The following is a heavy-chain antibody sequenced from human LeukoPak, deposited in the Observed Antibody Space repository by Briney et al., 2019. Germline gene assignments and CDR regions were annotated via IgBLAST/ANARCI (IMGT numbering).Heavy chain of an antibody. D-gene: IGHD3-16*01. CDR3: AREENNYVWGGYGGFAP. Sequence: SQTLSLTCTVSGGSISSGDYYWSWIRQPPGKGLEWIGYIYYSGSTYYNPSLKSRVTISVDTSKNQFSLKLSSVTAADTAVYYCAREENNYVWGGYGGFAPWGGEPRFTVSS. V-gene: IGHV4-30-4*01. CDR1: GGSISSGDYY. CDR2: IYYSGST. J-gene: IGHJ5*02.